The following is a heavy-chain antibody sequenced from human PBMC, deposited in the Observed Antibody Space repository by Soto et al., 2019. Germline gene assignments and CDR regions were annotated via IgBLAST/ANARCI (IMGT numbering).Heavy chain of an antibody. J-gene: IGHJ3*02. CDR3: ARDDYGGSRWFAYDYAFDI. V-gene: IGHV1-69*01. Sequence: QVQLVQSGAEVKKPGSSVKVSCKASGGTFSSYAISWVRQAPGQGLEWMGGIIPIFGTANYAQKFQGRVTITADESTSTAYMELSSLRSEDTAVYYCARDDYGGSRWFAYDYAFDIWGQGTMVTVSS. CDR1: GGTFSSYA. CDR2: IIPIFGTA. D-gene: IGHD4-17*01.